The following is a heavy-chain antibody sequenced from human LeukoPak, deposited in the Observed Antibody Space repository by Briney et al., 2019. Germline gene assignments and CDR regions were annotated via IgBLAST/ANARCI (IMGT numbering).Heavy chain of an antibody. D-gene: IGHD3-16*01. CDR2: ISTYNGDT. J-gene: IGHJ4*02. CDR3: ARGSSYGFSMGY. CDR1: GYTFTSYG. V-gene: IGHV1-18*01. Sequence: ASVKVSCKASGYTFTSYGMNWVRQAPGQGLEWMGWISTYNGDTNYAQKLQGRVTMTTDTSPSTAYMELRSLRSDDTAVYYCARGSSYGFSMGYWGQGTLVTVSS.